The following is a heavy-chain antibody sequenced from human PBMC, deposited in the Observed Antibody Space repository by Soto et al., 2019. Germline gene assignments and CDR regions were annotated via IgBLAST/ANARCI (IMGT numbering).Heavy chain of an antibody. CDR2: ISSSSTTM. J-gene: IGHJ4*02. CDR3: ARDYSIVWYFDY. V-gene: IGHV3-48*01. Sequence: EVQLVESGGGLVQPGGSLRLSCAASGFTFSSYSMNWVRQAPGKGLEWVSYISSSSTTMYYADSVKDRFTISRDNAKNSLYLQMNSLRAEDTAVYYCARDYSIVWYFDYWGQGTLVTVSS. CDR1: GFTFSSYS. D-gene: IGHD6-13*01.